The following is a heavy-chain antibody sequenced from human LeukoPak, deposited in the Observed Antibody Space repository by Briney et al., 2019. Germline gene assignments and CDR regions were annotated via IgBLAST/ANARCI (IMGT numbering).Heavy chain of an antibody. CDR3: ARRVNHGDFFDY. D-gene: IGHD1-14*01. CDR2: IYYSGST. CDR1: GVSISSSSYY. J-gene: IGHJ4*02. Sequence: PSETLSLTCNVSGVSISSSSYYWGWIRQPPGKGLEWIGSIYYSGSTYYNPSLKSRVTISVDTSKNQFSLQVSSVTAADTAVYYCARRVNHGDFFDYWGQGTLVTASS. V-gene: IGHV4-39*01.